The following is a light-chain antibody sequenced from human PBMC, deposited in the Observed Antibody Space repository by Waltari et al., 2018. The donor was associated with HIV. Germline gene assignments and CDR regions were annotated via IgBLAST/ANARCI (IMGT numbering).Light chain of an antibody. V-gene: IGKV3-20*01. Sequence: EIVLMQSPGTLSLSPGERATLSCSASQSVSSSYLAWYQQKPGQAPRLLFYGASSRATGIPDRFSGSGSGTDFTLSISRLEPEDFAVYFCHQYGGSPRTFGQGTKLEIK. CDR3: HQYGGSPRT. J-gene: IGKJ2*01. CDR1: QSVSSSY. CDR2: GAS.